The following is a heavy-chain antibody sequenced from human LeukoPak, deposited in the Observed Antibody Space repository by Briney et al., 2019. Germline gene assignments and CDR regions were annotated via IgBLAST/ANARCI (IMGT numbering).Heavy chain of an antibody. CDR3: AKAPYSSGWAYFDY. V-gene: IGHV3-23*01. D-gene: IGHD6-19*01. CDR2: ISGSGGST. CDR1: GFTFSNYA. Sequence: GGSLRLSCAASGFTFSNYAMSWVRQAPGKGLEWVSAISGSGGSTYYADSVKGRFTISRDNSKNTLYLQMNSLRAEDTAVYYCAKAPYSSGWAYFDYWGQGTLVTVSS. J-gene: IGHJ4*02.